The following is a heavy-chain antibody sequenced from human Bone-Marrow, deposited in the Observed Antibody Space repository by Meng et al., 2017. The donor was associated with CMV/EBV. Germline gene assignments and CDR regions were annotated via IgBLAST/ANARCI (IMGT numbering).Heavy chain of an antibody. V-gene: IGHV3-21*01. J-gene: IGHJ6*02. CDR3: ARDPTYYYDSSGYSYYYYYGMDV. CDR1: GFTFSSYS. Sequence: GESLKISCAASGFTFSSYSMNWVRQAPGKGLEWVSSISSSSSYIYYADSVKGRFTNSRDNAKNSLYLQMNSLRAEDTAVYYCARDPTYYYDSSGYSYYYYYGMDVWGQGTTVTVSS. D-gene: IGHD3-22*01. CDR2: ISSSSSYI.